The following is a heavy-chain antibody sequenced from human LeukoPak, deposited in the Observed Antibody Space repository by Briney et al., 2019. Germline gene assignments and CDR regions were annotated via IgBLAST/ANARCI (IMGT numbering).Heavy chain of an antibody. Sequence: PGGSLRLSCAASGFTFRSYSMNWVRQAPGKGLEWVSYISSSSTTIFYADSVKGRFTISRDNSKNTLYLQMNSLRAEDTAVYYCAKDIDYGDYVVSWGQGTLVTVSS. CDR1: GFTFRSYS. D-gene: IGHD4-17*01. CDR2: ISSSSTTI. V-gene: IGHV3-48*01. CDR3: AKDIDYGDYVVS. J-gene: IGHJ4*02.